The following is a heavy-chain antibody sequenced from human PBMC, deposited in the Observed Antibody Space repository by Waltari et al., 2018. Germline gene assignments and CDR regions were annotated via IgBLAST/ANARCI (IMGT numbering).Heavy chain of an antibody. V-gene: IGHV3-30*02. Sequence: QVQLVESGGGVVQPGGSVRLCCVASGFTFRTSGIHWVRQAPGKGLEWVAFIRFDGSLKDYTDSVSGRFTISRDNSKDTLSLQMDSLRAEDTAVYYCARDLTPKQDDYAFDYWGQGALVTVSS. CDR3: ARDLTPKQDDYAFDY. J-gene: IGHJ4*02. CDR1: GFTFRTSG. D-gene: IGHD4-17*01. CDR2: IRFDGSLK.